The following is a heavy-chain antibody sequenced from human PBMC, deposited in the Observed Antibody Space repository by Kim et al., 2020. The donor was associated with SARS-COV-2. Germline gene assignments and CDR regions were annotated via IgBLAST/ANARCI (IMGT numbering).Heavy chain of an antibody. D-gene: IGHD3-10*01. CDR3: ARGSVRGQWSWDYYFDY. V-gene: IGHV3-30*07. J-gene: IGHJ4*02. Sequence: VKGRFTISRDNSKNTLYLQRNSLRAEDTAVYYCARGSVRGQWSWDYYFDYWGQGTLVTVSS.